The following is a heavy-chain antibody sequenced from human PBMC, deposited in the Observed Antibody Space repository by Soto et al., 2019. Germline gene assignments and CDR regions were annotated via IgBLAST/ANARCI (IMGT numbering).Heavy chain of an antibody. Sequence: SETLSLTCAVSGYSISSGYYCGCIRQPPGKGLEWIGSIYHSGSTYYNPSLKSRVTISVDTSKNQFSLKLSSVTAADTAVYYCARAGPILRYFDWRYYFDYWGQGTLVTVSS. D-gene: IGHD3-9*01. CDR1: GYSISSGYY. V-gene: IGHV4-38-2*01. CDR2: IYHSGST. CDR3: ARAGPILRYFDWRYYFDY. J-gene: IGHJ4*02.